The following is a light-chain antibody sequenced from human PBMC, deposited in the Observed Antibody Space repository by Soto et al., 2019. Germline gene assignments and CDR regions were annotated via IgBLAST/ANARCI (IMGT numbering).Light chain of an antibody. V-gene: IGKV1-5*01. CDR3: QQFKSGTWT. CDR1: QSISSW. Sequence: DIQMTQSPSTLSASLGDRVTITCRASQSISSWLAWYQQKPGKAPKLLIYDASSLESGVPSRFRGSGSATEFILTINGLQPDDFETYFCQQFKSGTWTFGQGTKVDIK. CDR2: DAS. J-gene: IGKJ1*01.